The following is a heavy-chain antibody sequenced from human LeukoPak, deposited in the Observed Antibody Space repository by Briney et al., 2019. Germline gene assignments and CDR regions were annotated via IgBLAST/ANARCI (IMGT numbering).Heavy chain of an antibody. CDR1: GGSLSSYY. V-gene: IGHV4-59*01. CDR2: IYYSGST. Sequence: PSETLSLTCTGSGGSLSSYYWSWIRQPPGKGLEGIGYIYYSGSTNYNPSLKSRVTISVDTSKNQFSLKLSSVTAADTAVYYCARVLRYFDWLPYNWFDPWGQGTLVTVSS. J-gene: IGHJ5*02. D-gene: IGHD3-9*01. CDR3: ARVLRYFDWLPYNWFDP.